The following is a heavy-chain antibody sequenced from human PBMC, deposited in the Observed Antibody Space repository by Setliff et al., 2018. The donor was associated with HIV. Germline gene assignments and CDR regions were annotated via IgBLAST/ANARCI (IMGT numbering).Heavy chain of an antibody. V-gene: IGHV4-59*01. J-gene: IGHJ5*02. CDR3: ARGGTSANWFDP. CDR2: IYNTETT. Sequence: PSETLSLTCIVSDAPITSGTWSWFRQPPGKGLQWIGFIYNTETTNYNPSLTSRVTISLDTSKNQFSLKLNSLTAADTALYYCARGGTSANWFDPWGQGPRVT. CDR1: DAPITSGT. D-gene: IGHD2-2*01.